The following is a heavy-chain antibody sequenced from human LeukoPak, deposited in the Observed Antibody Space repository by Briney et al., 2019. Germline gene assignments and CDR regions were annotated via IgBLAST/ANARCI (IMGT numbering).Heavy chain of an antibody. Sequence: GASVKVSCKASGYTFTSYYMHWVRQAPGQGLEWMGIINPSGGSTSYAQKFQGRVTMTRDMSTSTVYMGLSSLRSEDTAVYYCAKDRYGDYEAPFHYYMDAWGRGTTVTVSS. V-gene: IGHV1-46*01. J-gene: IGHJ6*03. D-gene: IGHD5-12*01. CDR3: AKDRYGDYEAPFHYYMDA. CDR1: GYTFTSYY. CDR2: INPSGGST.